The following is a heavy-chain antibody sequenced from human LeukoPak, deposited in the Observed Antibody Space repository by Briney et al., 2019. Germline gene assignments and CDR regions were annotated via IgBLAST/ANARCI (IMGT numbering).Heavy chain of an antibody. CDR2: INTNTGSP. CDR3: ARGGRQWPDY. J-gene: IGHJ4*02. V-gene: IGHV7-4-1*01. D-gene: IGHD6-19*01. CDR1: GYTFTTYA. Sequence: ASVKVSCKASGYTFTTYAMTWVRQAPGQGLEWLGRINTNTGSPTYAQGFTRRFVLSLDTSVRTAYLQIRSLRAEDTAVYYCARGGRQWPDYWGQGTLVTVSS.